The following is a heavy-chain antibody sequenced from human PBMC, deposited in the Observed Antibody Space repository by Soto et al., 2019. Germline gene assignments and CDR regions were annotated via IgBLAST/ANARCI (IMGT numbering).Heavy chain of an antibody. V-gene: IGHV1-69*09. D-gene: IGHD5-18*01. CDR1: GGTVGNHA. CDR2: IIPVLGVG. J-gene: IGHJ4*02. CDR3: AREAGYSYGYVFDY. Sequence: QAQLVQSGAEVKKPGSWVKLSCTASGGTVGNHAISWVRQAPGQGLEWMGGIIPVLGVGDNAQKFQGRVTITADTSTNTAYMELSSLRSEDTAHYYCAREAGYSYGYVFDYWGQGTLVIVSS.